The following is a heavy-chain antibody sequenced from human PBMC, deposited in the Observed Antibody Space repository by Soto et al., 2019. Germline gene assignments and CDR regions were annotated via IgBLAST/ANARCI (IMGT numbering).Heavy chain of an antibody. V-gene: IGHV4-34*01. CDR2: INHSGST. D-gene: IGHD6-13*01. CDR3: ARGVAAWPKPRVGRWFDP. J-gene: IGHJ5*02. CDR1: GGSFSDYY. Sequence: QVQLQQWGAGLLKPSETLSLTCAVYGGSFSDYYWSWIRQPPGKGLEWIGEINHSGSTNYNPSLKSRVTISVDTSKNQFSLKLSSVTAADTAVYYCARGVAAWPKPRVGRWFDPWGQGTLVTVSS.